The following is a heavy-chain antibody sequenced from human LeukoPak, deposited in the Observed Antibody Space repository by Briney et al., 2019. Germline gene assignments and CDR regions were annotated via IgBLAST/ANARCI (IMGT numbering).Heavy chain of an antibody. V-gene: IGHV3-48*01. CDR2: ISSSSSTI. J-gene: IGHJ4*02. CDR3: AYQGEFRAFDY. CDR1: GFTFSSYS. D-gene: IGHD3-10*01. Sequence: PGGSLRLSCAASGFTFSSYSMNWVRQAPGKGLEWVSYISSSSSTIYYADSVKDRFTISRDNAKNSLYLQMNSLRAEDTAVYYCAYQGEFRAFDYWGQGTLVTVSS.